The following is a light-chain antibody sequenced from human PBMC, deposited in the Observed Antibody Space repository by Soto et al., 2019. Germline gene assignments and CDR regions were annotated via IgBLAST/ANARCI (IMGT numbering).Light chain of an antibody. V-gene: IGKV3-11*01. CDR1: QSVSTF. J-gene: IGKJ1*01. CDR2: DAS. Sequence: IVLTQSPATLSLSPGDRATLSCRASQSVSTFLAWYQQTPGQALRLPIYDASHRATGIPARFSGSGSGTDFTLTISGLEPEDFAVYYCQHFGNSLWTFGQGTNVDIK. CDR3: QHFGNSLWT.